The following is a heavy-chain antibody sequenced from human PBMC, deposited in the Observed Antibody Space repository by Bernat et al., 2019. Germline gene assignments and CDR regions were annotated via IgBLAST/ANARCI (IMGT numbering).Heavy chain of an antibody. CDR2: MYNGGST. V-gene: IGHV4-39*01. CDR3: ARQQGQQLVRYYYYMDV. CDR1: GASISSTSYY. Sequence: QLHLQESGPGLVKASETLSLTCTVSGASISSTSYYWGWIRQPPGKGLEWIGTMYNGGSTYYNPSLKSRVTISVDTSKNQFSLKLSSVTAADTAVYYCARQQGQQLVRYYYYMDVWGKGTTVTVSS. J-gene: IGHJ6*03. D-gene: IGHD6-13*01.